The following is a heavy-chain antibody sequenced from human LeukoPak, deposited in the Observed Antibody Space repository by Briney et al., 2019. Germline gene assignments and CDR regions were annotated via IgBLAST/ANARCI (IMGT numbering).Heavy chain of an antibody. V-gene: IGHV4-34*01. CDR2: INHSGST. CDR3: ARTPYGEFDY. CDR1: GGSISSYY. J-gene: IGHJ4*02. D-gene: IGHD4-17*01. Sequence: SETLSLTCTVSGGSISSYYWSWIRPPPGKGLEWIGEINHSGSTNYNPSLKSRVTISVDTSKNQFSLKLSSVTAADTAVYYCARTPYGEFDYWGQGTLVTVSS.